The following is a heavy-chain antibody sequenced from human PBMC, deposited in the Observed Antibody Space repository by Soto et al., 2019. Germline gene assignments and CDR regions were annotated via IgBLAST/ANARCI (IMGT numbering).Heavy chain of an antibody. CDR1: GGSISSYY. V-gene: IGHV4-59*08. Sequence: PSETLSLTCTVSGGSISSYYWSWIRQPPGKGLEWIGYIYYSGSTNYNPSLKSRVTISVDTSKNQFSLRLSSVTAADTAVYYCARSGEDYGEQSFDYWGQGTLVTVSS. D-gene: IGHD4-17*01. J-gene: IGHJ4*02. CDR3: ARSGEDYGEQSFDY. CDR2: IYYSGST.